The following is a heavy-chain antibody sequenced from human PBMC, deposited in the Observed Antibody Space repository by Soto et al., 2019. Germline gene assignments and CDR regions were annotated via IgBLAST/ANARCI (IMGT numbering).Heavy chain of an antibody. J-gene: IGHJ4*02. D-gene: IGHD6-13*01. CDR3: ARQGIAAADTDY. CDR2: IYYSGST. CDR1: GGSISSYY. Sequence: SETLSLTCTVSGGSISSYYWSWIRQPPGKGLEWIGYIYYSGSTNYNPSLKSRVTISVDTSKNQFSLKLSSVTAADTAVYYCARQGIAAADTDYWGQGTLVTVSS. V-gene: IGHV4-59*08.